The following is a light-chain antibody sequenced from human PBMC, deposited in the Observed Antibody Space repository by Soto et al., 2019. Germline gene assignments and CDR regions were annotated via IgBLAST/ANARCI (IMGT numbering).Light chain of an antibody. CDR1: SRDVGGHNY. Sequence: QSVLTQPASVSGSPGQSITISCTGTSRDVGGHNYVSWYQHHPGKAPKLIIFEVSSRPSGVSSRFSGSKSGDTASLSISGLQTEDEADYYCCSYTTSSALVFGGGTKFTVL. CDR3: CSYTTSSALV. CDR2: EVS. V-gene: IGLV2-14*01. J-gene: IGLJ3*02.